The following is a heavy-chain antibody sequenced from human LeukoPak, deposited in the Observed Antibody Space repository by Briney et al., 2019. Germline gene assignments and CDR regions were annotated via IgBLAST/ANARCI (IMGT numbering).Heavy chain of an antibody. CDR3: ARGAAGFDY. CDR1: GFTFSTYD. V-gene: IGHV3-13*04. CDR2: MGKTAGDT. D-gene: IGHD6-13*01. J-gene: IGHJ4*02. Sequence: GGSLRLSCAASGFTFSTYDMHLVRQATGKGLEWVSGMGKTAGDTYYSGSVKGRFTISRENAKNSVYLEMNSLEAGDTAVYYCARGAAGFDYWGQGTLVSVSS.